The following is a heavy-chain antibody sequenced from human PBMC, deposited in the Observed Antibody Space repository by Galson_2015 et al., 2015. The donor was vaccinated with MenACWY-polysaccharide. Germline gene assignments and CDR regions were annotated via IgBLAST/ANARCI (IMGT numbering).Heavy chain of an antibody. CDR2: TYYRSKWYH. Sequence: CAISGDSVSSNSAAWNWIRQSPSRGLEWLGRTYYRSKWYHDYPVSVKSRITINPDTSKNQFSLQLNSVTPDDTALYYCARTCPPYSRTWYECFYYWDQGTLVTVS. CDR3: ARTCPPYSRTWYECFYY. V-gene: IGHV6-1*01. J-gene: IGHJ4*02. D-gene: IGHD6-13*01. CDR1: GDSVSSNSAA.